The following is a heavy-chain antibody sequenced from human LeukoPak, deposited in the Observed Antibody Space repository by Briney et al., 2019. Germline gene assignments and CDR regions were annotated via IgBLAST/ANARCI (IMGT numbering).Heavy chain of an antibody. V-gene: IGHV3-30-3*01. Sequence: GRSLRLSCAASGFTFSSYAMHWVRQAPGKGLEWVAFISYDGSNKYYADSVKGRFTISRDNSKNTLYLQMNSLRAEDTAVYYCARALTSNWFDPWGQGTLVTVSS. CDR2: ISYDGSNK. CDR1: GFTFSSYA. CDR3: ARALTSNWFDP. J-gene: IGHJ5*02.